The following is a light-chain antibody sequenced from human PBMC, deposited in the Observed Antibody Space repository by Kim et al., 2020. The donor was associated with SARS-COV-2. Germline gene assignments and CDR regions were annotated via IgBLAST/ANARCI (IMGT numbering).Light chain of an antibody. CDR1: GSNIGNDG. CDR3: AAWDDTLNGPV. Sequence: QRVTVSGSPSGSNIGNDGINWYQHLPGQPPKLLIYYDDLRNPGVSDRFSGSRSGTSASLAISGVQSEDEGDYYCAAWDDTLNGPVFGGGTQLTVL. J-gene: IGLJ2*01. CDR2: YDD. V-gene: IGLV1-36*01.